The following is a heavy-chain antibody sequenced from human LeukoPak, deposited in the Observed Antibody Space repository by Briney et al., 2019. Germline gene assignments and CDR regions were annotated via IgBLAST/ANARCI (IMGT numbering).Heavy chain of an antibody. J-gene: IGHJ4*02. CDR3: AKDRHWLARGSSDY. CDR1: GFTFSSYA. Sequence: GGSVRLSCAASGFTFSSYAMSWVRKALGKGLEGVSSISSSGVSTYYADSVKGRFTIPRDNSKNTLYLQVNSLRAEDMAVYDCAKDRHWLARGSSDYWGQGTMVTVSS. CDR2: ISSSGVST. D-gene: IGHD6-19*01. V-gene: IGHV3-23*01.